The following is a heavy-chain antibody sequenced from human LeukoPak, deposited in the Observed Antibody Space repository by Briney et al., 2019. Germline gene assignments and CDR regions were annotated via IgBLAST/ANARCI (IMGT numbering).Heavy chain of an antibody. V-gene: IGHV4-61*02. CDR1: GGSISSGSYY. CDR3: ARTTEGGYTYDYFYYYYMDV. CDR2: IYTSGST. J-gene: IGHJ6*03. D-gene: IGHD5-18*01. Sequence: SQTLSLTCTVSGGSISSGSYYWSWIRQPAGKGLEWIGRIYTSGSTNYNPSLKSRVTISVDKSKNQFSLKLSSVTAADTAVYYCARTTEGGYTYDYFYYYYMDVWGKGTTVTISS.